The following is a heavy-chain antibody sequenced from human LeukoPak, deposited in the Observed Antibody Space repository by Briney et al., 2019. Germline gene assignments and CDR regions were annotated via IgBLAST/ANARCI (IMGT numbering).Heavy chain of an antibody. CDR2: INTNTGNP. Sequence: GASVKVSCKASGYTFTGYYMHWVRQAPGQGLEWMGWINTNTGNPTYAQGFTGRFVFSLDTSVSTAYLQISSLKAEDTAVYYCARLSYGNADYWGQGTLVTVSS. CDR1: GYTFTGYY. D-gene: IGHD5-18*01. V-gene: IGHV7-4-1*02. CDR3: ARLSYGNADY. J-gene: IGHJ4*02.